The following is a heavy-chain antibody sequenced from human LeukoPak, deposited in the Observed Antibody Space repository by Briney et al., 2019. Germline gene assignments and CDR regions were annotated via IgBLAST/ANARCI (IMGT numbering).Heavy chain of an antibody. Sequence: PSETLSLTCTVSGGSISTGSYYWGWIRQPPGKGLEWIGSIYYSGSTYYNSSLKSRVTISVDTSKNQFSLKLTSVTAADTAVYYCARLGYCSGGSCYLLSWFDPWGQGTLVTVSS. CDR1: GGSISTGSYY. CDR2: IYYSGST. V-gene: IGHV4-39*01. D-gene: IGHD2-15*01. CDR3: ARLGYCSGGSCYLLSWFDP. J-gene: IGHJ5*02.